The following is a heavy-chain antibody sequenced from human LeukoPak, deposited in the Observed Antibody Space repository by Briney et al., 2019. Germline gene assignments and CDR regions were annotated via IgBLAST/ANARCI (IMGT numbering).Heavy chain of an antibody. J-gene: IGHJ6*03. CDR2: IYTSGST. D-gene: IGHD6-6*01. CDR1: GGSISSYY. Sequence: PSETLSLTCTVSGGSISSYYWSWIRQPAGKGLEWIGRIYTSGSTNYNPSLKSRVTMSVDTSKDQFSLKLSSVTAADTAVYYCARVAREAARQVYYYYMDVWGKGTTVTVSS. V-gene: IGHV4-4*07. CDR3: ARVAREAARQVYYYYMDV.